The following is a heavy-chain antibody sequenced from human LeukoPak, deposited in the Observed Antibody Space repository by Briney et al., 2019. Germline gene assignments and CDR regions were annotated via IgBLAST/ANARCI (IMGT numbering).Heavy chain of an antibody. Sequence: GRSLRLSCTASGFTFGDYAISWVRQAPGKGREWVGFIISKAYGGATEYGASVKGRFTISRDDSKSIAYLQMNSLKTEDTAVYYCARDILTGYYQPDYWGQGTLVTVSS. CDR2: IISKAYGGAT. CDR3: ARDILTGYYQPDY. CDR1: GFTFGDYA. V-gene: IGHV3-49*04. J-gene: IGHJ4*02. D-gene: IGHD3-9*01.